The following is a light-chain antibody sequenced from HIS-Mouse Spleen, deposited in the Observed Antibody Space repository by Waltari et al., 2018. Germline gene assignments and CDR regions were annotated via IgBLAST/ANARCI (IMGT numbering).Light chain of an antibody. CDR1: SSDVGGYNY. CDR2: DVS. J-gene: IGLJ3*02. V-gene: IGLV2-11*01. Sequence: QSALTQPRSVSGSPGQSVTISCTGTSSDVGGYNYVSWYQQHPGKAPKLIIYDVSKRPSGVPVRFSGSKSGNTASLTISGLQAEDEADYYCCSYAGSYTWVFGGGTKLTVL. CDR3: CSYAGSYTWV.